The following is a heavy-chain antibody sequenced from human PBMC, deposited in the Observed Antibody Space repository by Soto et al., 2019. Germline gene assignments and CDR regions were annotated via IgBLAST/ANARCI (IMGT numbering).Heavy chain of an antibody. J-gene: IGHJ6*02. V-gene: IGHV3-74*01. CDR2: INSDGSHT. CDR1: VLSFNIYW. CDR3: AGGMAGLDV. Sequence: EVQLVESGGGLVQPGGSLRLSCAASVLSFNIYWMHWVRQVPGKGLVWLARINSDGSHTIYVDSVKGRFTISRDNATNTVFLQMESLRDEDTGVYYCAGGMAGLDVWGQGTTVTVS.